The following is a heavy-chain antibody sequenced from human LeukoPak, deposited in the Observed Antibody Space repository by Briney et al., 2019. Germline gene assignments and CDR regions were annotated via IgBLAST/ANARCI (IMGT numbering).Heavy chain of an antibody. Sequence: GESLKISCKGSGYSFTTYWISWVRQMPGKGLEWMGIIYPGDSDTRYSPSFQGQVTISADKSISTAYLQWSSLKASDTAMYYCARRSIVVVPAGAFDIWGQGTMVTVSS. CDR1: GYSFTTYW. D-gene: IGHD2-2*01. J-gene: IGHJ3*02. V-gene: IGHV5-51*01. CDR3: ARRSIVVVPAGAFDI. CDR2: IYPGDSDT.